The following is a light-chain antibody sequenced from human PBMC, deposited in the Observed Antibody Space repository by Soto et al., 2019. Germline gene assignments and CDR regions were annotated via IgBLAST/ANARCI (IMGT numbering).Light chain of an antibody. CDR3: HQSFATPRT. CDR2: AAS. V-gene: IGKV1-39*01. CDR1: QIINSY. J-gene: IGKJ4*01. Sequence: DVQMTQSPSYLSASVGATCTITCRASQIINSYLNWYQQKPWKAPNXXMFAASSLQNGAPSRFSASGSGTDFTLTISRLKTEDFATYYCHQSFATPRTFCGGTKVDIK.